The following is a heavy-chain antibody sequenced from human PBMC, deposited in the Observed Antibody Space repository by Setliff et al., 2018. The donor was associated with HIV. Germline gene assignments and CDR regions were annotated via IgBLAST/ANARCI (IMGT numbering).Heavy chain of an antibody. V-gene: IGHV4-61*09. CDR3: AMLDTSDYFRNNWFDS. CDR2: IYTDGST. Sequence: SETLSLTCTVSGGSISSGTYYWSWIRQPAGKGLEWIGHIYTDGSTNFNPSLRSRVTISADTPKNQLSLKLTSVTAADTAVYYCAMLDTSDYFRNNWFDSWGQGTLVTVPQ. J-gene: IGHJ5*01. CDR1: GGSISSGTYY. D-gene: IGHD3-22*01.